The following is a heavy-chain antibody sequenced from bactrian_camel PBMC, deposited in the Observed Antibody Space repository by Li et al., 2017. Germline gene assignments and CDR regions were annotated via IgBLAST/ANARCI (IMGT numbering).Heavy chain of an antibody. J-gene: IGHJ4*01. CDR2: FDRNGNA. CDR1: GFRYSRYC. D-gene: IGHD2*01. V-gene: IGHV3S10*01. Sequence: DVQLVESGGGSVQAGGSLTLSCTVSGFRYSRYCMAWFRQAPGKERQGVAIFDRNGNAEYVDSVKGRFSISRDNAKNTVNLMMNSLKPEDTAMYYWAANFGQYCSGPYLARRANFLGQGTQVTVS.